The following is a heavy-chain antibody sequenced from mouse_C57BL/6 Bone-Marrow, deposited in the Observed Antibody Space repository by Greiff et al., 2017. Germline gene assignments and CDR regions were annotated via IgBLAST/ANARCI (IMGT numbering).Heavy chain of an antibody. CDR1: GYTFTDYE. CDR2: IDPETGGT. V-gene: IGHV1-15*01. D-gene: IGHD1-1*01. CDR3: TRKDYYGSSYHWYFDV. J-gene: IGHJ1*03. Sequence: QVHVKQSGAELVRPGASVTLSCKASGYTFTDYEMHWVKQTPVHGLEWIGAIDPETGGTAYNQKFKGKAILTADKSSSTAYMELRSLTSEDSAVYYCTRKDYYGSSYHWYFDVWGTGTTVTVSS.